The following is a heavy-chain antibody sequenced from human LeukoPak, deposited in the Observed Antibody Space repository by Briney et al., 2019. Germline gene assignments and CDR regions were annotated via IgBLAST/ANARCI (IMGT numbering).Heavy chain of an antibody. CDR2: ISYSGTT. CDR3: ARAKRLRRGAFDY. CDR1: SASISSGPYY. V-gene: IGHV4-39*02. D-gene: IGHD5-12*01. Sequence: SETLSLTCTVSSASISSGPYYWAWIRQSPGKGLEWIGSISYSGTTYYNPSLESRVTISVDTSKNHFSLKLSSVTAADTAVYYCARAKRLRRGAFDYWGQGTLVTVSS. J-gene: IGHJ4*02.